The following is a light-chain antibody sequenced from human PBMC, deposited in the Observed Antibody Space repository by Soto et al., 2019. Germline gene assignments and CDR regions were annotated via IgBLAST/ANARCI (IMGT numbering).Light chain of an antibody. CDR1: QSISSW. V-gene: IGKV1-5*03. J-gene: IGKJ1*01. CDR3: QQYNIYART. Sequence: DIQMTQSPSTLSASVGDRVTITCRASQSISSWLAWYQQKPGKAPNLLIYKASSLESGVPSRFSGRGSGTEFTRTSSSLQPDDFATYYCQQYNIYARTFGQGTKVEIK. CDR2: KAS.